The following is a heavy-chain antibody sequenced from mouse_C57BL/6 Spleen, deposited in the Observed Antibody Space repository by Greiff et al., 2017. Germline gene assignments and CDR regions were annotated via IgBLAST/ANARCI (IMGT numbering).Heavy chain of an antibody. J-gene: IGHJ3*01. CDR1: GFTFSDYY. CDR3: ARDLGFAY. V-gene: IGHV5-16*01. CDR2: INYDGSST. Sequence: EVKVVASEGGLVQPGSSMKLSCTASGFTFSDYYMAWVRQVPEKGLEWVANINYDGSSTYYLDSLKSRFIISIDNAKNILYLQMSSLKSEDTATYYCARDLGFAYWGQGTLVTVSA.